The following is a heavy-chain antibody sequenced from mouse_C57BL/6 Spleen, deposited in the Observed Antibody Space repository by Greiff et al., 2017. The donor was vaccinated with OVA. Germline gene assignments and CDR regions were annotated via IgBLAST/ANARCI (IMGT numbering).Heavy chain of an antibody. CDR3: TRGGLMLRTPAWFAY. V-gene: IGHV1-15*01. Sequence: VKLMESGAELVRPGASVTLSCKASGYTFTDYEMHWVKQTPVHGLEWIGAIDPETGGTAYNQKFKGKAILTADKSSSTAYMELRSLTSEDSAVYYCTRGGLMLRTPAWFAYWGQGTLVTVSA. CDR1: GYTFTDYE. J-gene: IGHJ3*01. D-gene: IGHD3-2*02. CDR2: IDPETGGT.